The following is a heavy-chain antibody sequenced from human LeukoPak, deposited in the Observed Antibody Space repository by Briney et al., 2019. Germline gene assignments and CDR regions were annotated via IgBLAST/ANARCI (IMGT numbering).Heavy chain of an antibody. Sequence: GRSLRLSCAASGFTFSSYGMHWVRQAPGKGLEWVAVIWYDGSNKYYADSVKGRFTISRDNSKNTLYLQMNSLRAEDTAVYYCAREVTSSGYYRPYFDYCGQGTLVTVSS. CDR2: IWYDGSNK. CDR1: GFTFSSYG. J-gene: IGHJ4*02. D-gene: IGHD3-22*01. CDR3: AREVTSSGYYRPYFDY. V-gene: IGHV3-33*01.